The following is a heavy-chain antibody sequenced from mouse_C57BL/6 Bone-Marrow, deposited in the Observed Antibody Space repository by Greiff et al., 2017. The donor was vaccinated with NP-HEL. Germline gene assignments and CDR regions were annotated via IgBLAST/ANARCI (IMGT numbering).Heavy chain of an antibody. Sequence: EVKLVESGEGLVKPGGSLKLSCAASGFTFSSYAMSWVRQTPEKRLEWVAYISSGGDYTYYADTVKGRFTISRDNARNTLYLQMSSLKSEDTAMYYCTRERGYYGSSFDYWGQGTTLTVSS. CDR3: TRERGYYGSSFDY. CDR1: GFTFSSYA. V-gene: IGHV5-9-1*02. J-gene: IGHJ2*01. CDR2: ISSGGDYT. D-gene: IGHD1-1*01.